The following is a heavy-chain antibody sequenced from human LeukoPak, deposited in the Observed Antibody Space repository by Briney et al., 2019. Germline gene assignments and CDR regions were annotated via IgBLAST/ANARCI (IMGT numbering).Heavy chain of an antibody. CDR2: IKQDGSEK. J-gene: IGHJ4*02. Sequence: GGSLRLSCAASGFTFSSYWMSWVRQAPGKGLEGVANIKQDGSEKYYVDSVKGRFTISRDNAKNSLYLQMNSLRAEDTAVYYCARDGIGYSGYEFDYWGQGTLVTVSS. V-gene: IGHV3-7*01. CDR3: ARDGIGYSGYEFDY. CDR1: GFTFSSYW. D-gene: IGHD5-12*01.